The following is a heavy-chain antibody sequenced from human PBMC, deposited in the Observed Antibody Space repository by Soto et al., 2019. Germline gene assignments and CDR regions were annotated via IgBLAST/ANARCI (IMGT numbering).Heavy chain of an antibody. Sequence: GGSLRLSCAASGFTFSSYAMHWVRQAPGKGLEWVAVISYDGSNKYYADSVKGRFTISRDNSKNTLYLQMNSLRAEDTAVYYCARDLRAQGDFWTHGMDVWGQGTTVTVSS. CDR2: ISYDGSNK. V-gene: IGHV3-30-3*01. CDR1: GFTFSSYA. J-gene: IGHJ6*02. D-gene: IGHD3-3*01. CDR3: ARDLRAQGDFWTHGMDV.